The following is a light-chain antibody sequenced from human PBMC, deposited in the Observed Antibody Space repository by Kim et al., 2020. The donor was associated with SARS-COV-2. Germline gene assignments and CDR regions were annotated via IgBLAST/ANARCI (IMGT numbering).Light chain of an antibody. CDR3: HSRDSSGNHVV. J-gene: IGLJ3*02. CDR1: SLGGYS. CDR2: GQN. V-gene: IGLV3-19*01. Sequence: AWGRTVKGTSQRNSLGGYSAAWYQQKPGQATKHLIYGQNNRPSGIPDRFSGSTSGNTAALTITGAQAEDEAAYYCHSRDSSGNHVVFGGGTQLTVL.